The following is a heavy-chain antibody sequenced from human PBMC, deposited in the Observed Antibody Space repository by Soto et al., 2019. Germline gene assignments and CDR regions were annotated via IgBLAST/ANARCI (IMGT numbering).Heavy chain of an antibody. D-gene: IGHD1-7*01. CDR3: ASRDTGTSVDY. CDR1: GGSFTSNNW. CDR2: IYRTGST. J-gene: IGHJ4*02. Sequence: QVQLQESGPGLVTPSGTLSLTCAVSGGSFTSNNWWTWVRHPPGQGLEWIGEIYRTGSTNYNPPLKSLVTISLDKSENHFSLKVTSLTAADTAFYYCASRDTGTSVDYWGQGTLVTVAS. V-gene: IGHV4-4*02.